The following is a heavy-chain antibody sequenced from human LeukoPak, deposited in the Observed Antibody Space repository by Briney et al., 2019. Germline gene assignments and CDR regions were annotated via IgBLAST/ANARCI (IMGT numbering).Heavy chain of an antibody. CDR3: ARDKIAAYDY. V-gene: IGHV3-48*01. Sequence: GGSLRLSCAASGSTFSSYSMNWVRQAPGKGLEWVSYISSSSSTIYYADSVKGRFTISRDNAKKSLYLQMNSLRAEDTAVYYCARDKIAAYDYWGQGTLVTVSS. CDR1: GSTFSSYS. J-gene: IGHJ4*02. CDR2: ISSSSSTI. D-gene: IGHD6-6*01.